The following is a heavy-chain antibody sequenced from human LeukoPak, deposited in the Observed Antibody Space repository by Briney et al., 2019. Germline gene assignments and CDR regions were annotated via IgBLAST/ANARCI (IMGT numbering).Heavy chain of an antibody. CDR2: ISSSGSTI. D-gene: IGHD6-13*01. J-gene: IGHJ4*02. Sequence: GGSLRLSCAASGITFSDHYMSWIRQAPGKGLEWVAHISSSGSTIEYADSVGGRFAISRDNAKNSLYLQMITLSVEDTAVYYCAREVRYTSSWYVYYYFDYWGQGTLVTVSS. CDR1: GITFSDHY. V-gene: IGHV3-11*01. CDR3: AREVRYTSSWYVYYYFDY.